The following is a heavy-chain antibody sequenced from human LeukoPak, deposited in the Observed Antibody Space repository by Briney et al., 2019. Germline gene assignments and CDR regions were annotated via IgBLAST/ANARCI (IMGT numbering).Heavy chain of an antibody. CDR1: GFTFSSYA. CDR3: AKDPVPPGDSYPPYSDY. D-gene: IGHD3-16*01. Sequence: GGSLRLSCAASGFTFSSYAMSWVRQAPGKGLEWVSAISGSGGSTYYADSVKGRFTISRDNSKNTLYLQMNSLRAEDTAVYYCAKDPVPPGDSYPPYSDYWGQGTLVTVSS. V-gene: IGHV3-23*01. J-gene: IGHJ4*02. CDR2: ISGSGGST.